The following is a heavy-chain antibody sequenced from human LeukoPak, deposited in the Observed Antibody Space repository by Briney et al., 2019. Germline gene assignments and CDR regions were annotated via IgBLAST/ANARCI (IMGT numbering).Heavy chain of an antibody. CDR3: VGLIAAAGVDYFDY. V-gene: IGHV4-59*01. CDR2: IYCSGST. CDR1: GGSISSYY. J-gene: IGHJ4*02. D-gene: IGHD6-13*01. Sequence: SETLSLTCTVSGGSISSYYWSWIRQPPGKGLEWIGYIYCSGSTNYNPSLKSRVTISVDTSKNQFSLKLSSVTAADTAVYYCVGLIAAAGVDYFDYWGQGTLVTVSS.